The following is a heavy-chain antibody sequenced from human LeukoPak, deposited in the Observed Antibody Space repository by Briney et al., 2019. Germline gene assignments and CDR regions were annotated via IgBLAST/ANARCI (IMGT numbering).Heavy chain of an antibody. V-gene: IGHV3-66*01. D-gene: IGHD2-15*01. CDR1: GFNITSNY. CDR3: ARSTRYCSGGSCYFGAFDI. J-gene: IGHJ3*02. CDR2: IYSGGFT. Sequence: GGSLRLSCAASGFNITSNYMNWVRQAPGKGLEWVAIIYSGGFTYYRDSVKGRFTIYRDNSKNTVYLQMNSLRAEDTAVYYCARSTRYCSGGSCYFGAFDIWGQGTMVTVSS.